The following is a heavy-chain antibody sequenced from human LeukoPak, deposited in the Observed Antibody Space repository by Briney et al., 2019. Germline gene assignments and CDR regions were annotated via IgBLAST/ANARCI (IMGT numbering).Heavy chain of an antibody. V-gene: IGHV3-30*18. Sequence: GGSLRLSCAASGFTFSRYGIHWVRQAPGKGLEWVAVISYDGSNKYYVDSVRGRFTISRDNSKNTLYLQMDSLRAEDTAVYYCAKDLGAYYDVLTGHDYWGQGTLVTVSS. CDR3: AKDLGAYYDVLTGHDY. CDR2: ISYDGSNK. CDR1: GFTFSRYG. J-gene: IGHJ4*02. D-gene: IGHD3-9*01.